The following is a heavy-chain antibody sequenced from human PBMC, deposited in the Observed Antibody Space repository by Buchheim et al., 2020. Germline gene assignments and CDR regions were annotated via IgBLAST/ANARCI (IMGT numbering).Heavy chain of an antibody. CDR3: AIWGYGMDV. V-gene: IGHV4-59*08. J-gene: IGHJ6*02. CDR1: GGSISNYY. Sequence: QVQLQESGPGLVKPSETLSLPCTVSGGSISNYYWSWIRQTPGKGLEWIGYIYYTGSTNYNPSLTSRVTISVDTSKNQFSLRLSSVTAADTAVYYCAIWGYGMDVWGQGTT. CDR2: IYYTGST. D-gene: IGHD3-16*01.